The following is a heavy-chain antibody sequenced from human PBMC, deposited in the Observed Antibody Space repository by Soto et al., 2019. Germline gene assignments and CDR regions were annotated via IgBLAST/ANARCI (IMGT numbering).Heavy chain of an antibody. CDR3: ATEKIAVAGTFFDY. V-gene: IGHV1-24*01. CDR1: GYTLTELS. Sequence: ASVNVSCKVSGYTLTELSMHWVRQAPGKGLEWMGGFDPEDGETIYAQKFQGRVTMTEDTSTDTAYMELSSLRSEDTAVYYCATEKIAVAGTFFDYWGQGTLVTVSS. D-gene: IGHD6-19*01. CDR2: FDPEDGET. J-gene: IGHJ4*02.